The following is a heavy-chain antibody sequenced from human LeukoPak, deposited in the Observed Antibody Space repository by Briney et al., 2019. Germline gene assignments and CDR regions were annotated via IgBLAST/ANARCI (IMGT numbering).Heavy chain of an antibody. Sequence: GESLKISCKGSGYSFTSYWIGWVRQMPGEGLEWMGIIYPGDSDTRYSPSFQGQVTISADKSISTAYLQWSSLKASDTAMYYCARRPGYCSSTSCYFDYWGQGTLVTVSS. CDR3: ARRPGYCSSTSCYFDY. D-gene: IGHD2-2*01. CDR2: IYPGDSDT. J-gene: IGHJ4*02. CDR1: GYSFTSYW. V-gene: IGHV5-51*01.